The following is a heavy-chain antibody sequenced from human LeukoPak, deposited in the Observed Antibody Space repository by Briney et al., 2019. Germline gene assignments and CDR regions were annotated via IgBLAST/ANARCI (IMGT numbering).Heavy chain of an antibody. V-gene: IGHV4-4*02. J-gene: IGHJ6*02. CDR1: GGSISNNNW. D-gene: IGHD3-22*01. Sequence: PSETLSLTCAVSGGSISNNNWWSWVRQPPGKGLEWIGEIYHSGSTNYNPSLKSRVTISVDKSKNQFSLKLSSVPAADTAVYYCARMRADSSGHYGYYYYDMDVWGQGTTVTVSS. CDR2: IYHSGST. CDR3: ARMRADSSGHYGYYYYDMDV.